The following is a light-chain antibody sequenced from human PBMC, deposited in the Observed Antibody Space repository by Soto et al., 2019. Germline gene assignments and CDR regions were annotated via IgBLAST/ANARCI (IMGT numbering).Light chain of an antibody. CDR2: GAS. Sequence: EVVMTQSPATLSVSPGESATLSCRASQSVSSSYLALYQQKPGQAPRLLIYGASSRATGIPDRFSGSGSETDFSLTINRLEPEDFAVYFCQQYGSSPITFGQGTRLEIK. J-gene: IGKJ5*01. CDR1: QSVSSSY. V-gene: IGKV3-20*01. CDR3: QQYGSSPIT.